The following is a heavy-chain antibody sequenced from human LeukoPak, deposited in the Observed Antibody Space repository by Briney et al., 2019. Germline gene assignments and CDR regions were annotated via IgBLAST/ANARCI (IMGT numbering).Heavy chain of an antibody. CDR1: GFTFDDYA. J-gene: IGHJ6*02. Sequence: GGSLRLSCAASGFTFDDYAMHWVRQAPGKGLEWVSGISWNSGSIGYADSVKGRFTISRDNAKNSLYLQMNSLRAEDTALYCCAKDGSNYYDSSGTIRPSDYGMDVWGQGTTVTVSS. D-gene: IGHD3-22*01. CDR3: AKDGSNYYDSSGTIRPSDYGMDV. CDR2: ISWNSGSI. V-gene: IGHV3-9*01.